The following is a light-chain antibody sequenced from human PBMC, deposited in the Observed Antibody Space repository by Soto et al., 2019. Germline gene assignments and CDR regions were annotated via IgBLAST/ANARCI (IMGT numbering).Light chain of an antibody. CDR2: DAS. J-gene: IGKJ1*01. CDR1: QSISNR. CDR3: QHYGGMWT. Sequence: DIQMTQSPSTLSASFGDRVTITCRASQSISNRLAWYQQKPGKAPKVLIYDASNLESGVPSRFTGSGSGTEFILTISSLQPDDFATYYCQHYGGMWTFGQGTMVDIK. V-gene: IGKV1-5*01.